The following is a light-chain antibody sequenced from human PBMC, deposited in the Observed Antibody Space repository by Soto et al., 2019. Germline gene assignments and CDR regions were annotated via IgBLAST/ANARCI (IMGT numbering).Light chain of an antibody. CDR3: QHYNSYSEA. CDR2: KAS. V-gene: IGKV1-5*03. J-gene: IGKJ1*01. CDR1: QTIRSW. Sequence: IQMTQSPSTLSGSVGDRVTITYRASQTIRSWLAWYQQKPGKATKLLIYKASTLKSGVPSRFSGSGSGTDFTLTISSLQHDDFATYYCQHYNSYSEAFGQGTKVELK.